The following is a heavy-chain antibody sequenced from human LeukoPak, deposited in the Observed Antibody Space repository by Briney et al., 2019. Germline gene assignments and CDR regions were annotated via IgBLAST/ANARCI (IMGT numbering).Heavy chain of an antibody. Sequence: ASVTVSCKVPGYTLTELSMHWVRQAPGKGREWMGGFDPEDGETIYAQKFQGRVTMTEDTSTDTAYMELSSLRSEDTAVYYCATGSHRIVSLDYWGQGTLVTVSS. CDR2: FDPEDGET. CDR1: GYTLTELS. V-gene: IGHV1-24*01. D-gene: IGHD1-26*01. CDR3: ATGSHRIVSLDY. J-gene: IGHJ4*02.